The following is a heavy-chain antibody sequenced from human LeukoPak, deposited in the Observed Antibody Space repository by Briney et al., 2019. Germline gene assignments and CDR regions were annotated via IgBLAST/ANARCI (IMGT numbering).Heavy chain of an antibody. J-gene: IGHJ5*02. CDR3: ARSLVVGATYPSP. Sequence: GGSLRLSCAASGFTFSSYGMTWVRQAPGKGLEWVSYISSSSSTIYYADSVKGRFTISRDNAKNSLYLQLNSLRAEDTAVYYCARSLVVGATYPSPWGQGTLVTVSS. CDR2: ISSSSSTI. V-gene: IGHV3-48*01. CDR1: GFTFSSYG. D-gene: IGHD1-26*01.